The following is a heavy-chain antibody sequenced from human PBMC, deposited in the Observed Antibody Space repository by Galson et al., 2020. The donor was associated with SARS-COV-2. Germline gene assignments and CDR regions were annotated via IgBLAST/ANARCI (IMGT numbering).Heavy chain of an antibody. D-gene: IGHD2-21*02. CDR2: IWYDGNHK. CDR1: GFSFSSYA. Sequence: GGSLRLSCEASGFSFSSYAMHWVRQAPGKGLEWVAAIWYDGNHKDYADSVKGRFTISRDNSKNTLFLQMNSLRGEDTAVYYCAKGGGVVVVTGTMDVWGQGTTVIVSS. V-gene: IGHV3-33*06. J-gene: IGHJ6*02. CDR3: AKGGGVVVVTGTMDV.